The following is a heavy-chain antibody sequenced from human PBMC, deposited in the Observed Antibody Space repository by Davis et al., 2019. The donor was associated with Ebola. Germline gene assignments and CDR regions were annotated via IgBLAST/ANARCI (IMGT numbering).Heavy chain of an antibody. D-gene: IGHD1-7*01. CDR3: ARDRAGTAHMDV. J-gene: IGHJ6*03. CDR2: IIPNTGGT. CDR1: GYTFTDYY. Sequence: ASVKVSCKASGYTFTDYYIHWVRQAPGQGLDWLGWIIPNTGGTIYAQKFQGRVTMTRDTSISTAYMELSRLRSDDTAVYYCARDRAGTAHMDVWGKGTTVTVSS. V-gene: IGHV1-2*02.